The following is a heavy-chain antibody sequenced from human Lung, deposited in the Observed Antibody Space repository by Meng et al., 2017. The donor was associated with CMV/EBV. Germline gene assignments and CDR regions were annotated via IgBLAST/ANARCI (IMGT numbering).Heavy chain of an antibody. V-gene: IGHV4-31*03. CDR3: ARQAPDNYFDT. Sequence: CCVSRGHISSGGYCWSWIRQHPEKGLEWIGYTYSDGTTHYNPSLRSRISISVDTSKKQFYLKLDSVTAADTAVYYCARQAPDNYFDTWGQGALVTVSS. CDR1: RGHISSGGYC. J-gene: IGHJ5*02. CDR2: TYSDGTT.